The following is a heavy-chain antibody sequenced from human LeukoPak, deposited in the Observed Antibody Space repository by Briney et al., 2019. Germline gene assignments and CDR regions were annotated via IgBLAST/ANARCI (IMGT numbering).Heavy chain of an antibody. CDR2: INHSGST. CDR1: GGSFSGYY. J-gene: IGHJ3*02. D-gene: IGHD3-10*01. Sequence: SETLSLTCAVYGGSFSGYYWSWIRQPPGKGLEWIGGINHSGSTNYNPSLKSRVTISVDTSKNQFSLKLSSVTAADTAVYYCARDTRDMLLWFGELSDAFDIWGQGTMVTVSS. CDR3: ARDTRDMLLWFGELSDAFDI. V-gene: IGHV4-34*01.